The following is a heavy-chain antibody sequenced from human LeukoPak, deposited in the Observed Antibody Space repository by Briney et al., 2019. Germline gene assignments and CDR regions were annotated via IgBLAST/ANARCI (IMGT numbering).Heavy chain of an antibody. Sequence: ASVKVSCKSSGYTFTYYYIHWVRQAPGQGLEWMGWMHPNSGGTNYAQKFQGRLTMTRDTSISTAYMEVSRLTADDTAVYYCASGPYLSSPDSWGQGTLVTVSS. CDR1: GYTFTYYY. D-gene: IGHD6-6*01. V-gene: IGHV1-2*02. CDR2: MHPNSGGT. CDR3: ASGPYLSSPDS. J-gene: IGHJ4*02.